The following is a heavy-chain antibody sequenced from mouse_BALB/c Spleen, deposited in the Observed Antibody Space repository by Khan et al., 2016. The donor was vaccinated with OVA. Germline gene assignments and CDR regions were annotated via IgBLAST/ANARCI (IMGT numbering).Heavy chain of an antibody. D-gene: IGHD2-2*01. CDR1: GYTFTSYW. CDR3: VRSTMVTTEFAY. V-gene: IGHV1S81*02. J-gene: IGHJ3*01. Sequence: QVQLQQPGAELVKPEASVKLSCKTSGYTFTSYWMQWVKQRPGQGLEWIGEINPSNGRTNYSEKFKSKATLTVDKSSTTAHMQLSSLTSEDSAVYYCVRSTMVTTEFAYWGQGTLVTVSA. CDR2: INPSNGRT.